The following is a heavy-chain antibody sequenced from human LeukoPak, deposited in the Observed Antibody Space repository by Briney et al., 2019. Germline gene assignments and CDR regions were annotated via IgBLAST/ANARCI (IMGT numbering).Heavy chain of an antibody. CDR3: ARVGVPGSFDY. CDR2: IYYSGNT. Sequence: PSETLSLTCTVSGGSVSSGIYYWSWIRQPPGRGLEWIGYIYYSGNTNYNPSLKSRLTMSVDTSKNQFSLKLSSVTAADTAVYYCARVGVPGSFDYWGQGTLVTVSS. D-gene: IGHD3-3*01. CDR1: GGSVSSGIYY. J-gene: IGHJ4*02. V-gene: IGHV4-61*01.